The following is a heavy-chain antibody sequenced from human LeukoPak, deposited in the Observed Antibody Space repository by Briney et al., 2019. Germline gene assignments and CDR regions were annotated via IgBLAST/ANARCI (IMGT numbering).Heavy chain of an antibody. CDR2: IIPILGIA. D-gene: IGHD2-15*01. CDR1: GGTFSSYA. Sequence: SVKVSCKASGGTFSSYAISWVRQAPGQGLEWMGRIIPILGIANYAQKFQGRVTITADKSTSTAYMELSSLRSEDTAVYYCARDSPVVVAATHTSDYWGQGTLVTVSS. CDR3: ARDSPVVVAATHTSDY. V-gene: IGHV1-69*04. J-gene: IGHJ4*02.